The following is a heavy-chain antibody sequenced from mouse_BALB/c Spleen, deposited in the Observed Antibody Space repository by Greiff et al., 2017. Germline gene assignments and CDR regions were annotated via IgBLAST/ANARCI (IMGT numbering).Heavy chain of an antibody. Sequence: EVQLQQSGAELVRSGASVKLSCTASGFNIKDYYMHWVKQRPEQGLEWIGWIDPENGDTEYAPKFQGKATMTADTSSNTAYLQLSSLTSEDTAVYYCQYGNYVGFAYWGQGTLVTVSA. CDR1: GFNIKDYY. CDR2: IDPENGDT. CDR3: QYGNYVGFAY. D-gene: IGHD2-10*02. V-gene: IGHV14-4*02. J-gene: IGHJ3*01.